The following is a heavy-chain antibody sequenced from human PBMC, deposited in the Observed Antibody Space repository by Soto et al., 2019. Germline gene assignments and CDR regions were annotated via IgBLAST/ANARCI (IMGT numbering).Heavy chain of an antibody. CDR1: GGTFSSYA. CDR3: ARAYYYDSSALLGNAFDI. D-gene: IGHD3-22*01. J-gene: IGHJ3*02. CDR2: IIPIFGTA. Sequence: SVKVSCKASGGTFSSYAISCVRQAPGQGLEWMGGIIPIFGTANYAQKFQGRVTITADKSTSTAYMELSSLRSEDTAVYYCARAYYYDSSALLGNAFDIWGQGTMVTVSS. V-gene: IGHV1-69*06.